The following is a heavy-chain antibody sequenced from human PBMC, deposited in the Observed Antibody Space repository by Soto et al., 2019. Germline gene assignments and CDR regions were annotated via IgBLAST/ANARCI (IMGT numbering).Heavy chain of an antibody. D-gene: IGHD3-3*01. V-gene: IGHV3-30-3*01. CDR2: ISYDGSNK. Sequence: QVQLVESGGGVVQPGRSLRLSCAASGFTFSSYAMHWVRQAPGKGLEWVAVISYDGSNKYYADSVKGRFTISRDNSKNTLYLQMNSLRAEDTAVYYCARDYDFGVVRSASYYYYYMDVWGKGTTVTVSS. CDR1: GFTFSSYA. CDR3: ARDYDFGVVRSASYYYYYMDV. J-gene: IGHJ6*03.